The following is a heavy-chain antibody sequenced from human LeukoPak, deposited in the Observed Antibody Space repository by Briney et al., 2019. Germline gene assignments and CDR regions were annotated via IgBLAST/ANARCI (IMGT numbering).Heavy chain of an antibody. Sequence: GGSLRLSCAVSGFTLIRNGMHWVRQAPGKGLEWVAFIRSDGGNKYYADSVKGRLTVSRDTSKNTLFLEMNYLKTEDTATYYCAKDLTMVRGAVTNWGQGTQVTVSS. J-gene: IGHJ4*02. CDR1: GFTLIRNG. CDR3: AKDLTMVRGAVTN. V-gene: IGHV3-30*02. D-gene: IGHD3-10*01. CDR2: IRSDGGNK.